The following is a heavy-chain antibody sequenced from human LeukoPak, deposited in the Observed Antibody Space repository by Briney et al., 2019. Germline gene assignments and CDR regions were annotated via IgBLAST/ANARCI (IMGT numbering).Heavy chain of an antibody. D-gene: IGHD1-7*01. CDR3: TRGNYALDAFDI. V-gene: IGHV4-59*08. J-gene: IGHJ3*02. Sequence: SQTLSLTCTVSGGSITGFYWNWIRQPPGMELEWIGYIYHSGSTNYNPSLKSRVTIAVDTSKNQFSLRLSSVTAADTAVYYCTRGNYALDAFDIWGQGTMVTVSS. CDR2: IYHSGST. CDR1: GGSITGFY.